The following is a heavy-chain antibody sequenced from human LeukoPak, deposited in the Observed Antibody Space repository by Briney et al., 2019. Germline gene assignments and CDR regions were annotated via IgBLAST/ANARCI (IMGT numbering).Heavy chain of an antibody. J-gene: IGHJ3*01. CDR1: GFILGSYW. D-gene: IGHD2/OR15-2a*01. CDR3: ARAGYYGDDAFDL. CDR2: IRQDGSEK. V-gene: IGHV3-7*01. Sequence: GGSLRLSCVASGFILGSYWMSWVRQAPGKGLEWVANIRQDGSEKYYVDSVKGRLTISRDNAKNSLYLQMNNLTAADTAIYYCARAGYYGDDAFDLWGQGTRVTVSS.